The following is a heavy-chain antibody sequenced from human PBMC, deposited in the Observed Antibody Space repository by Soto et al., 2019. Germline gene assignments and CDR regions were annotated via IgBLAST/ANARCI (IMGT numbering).Heavy chain of an antibody. J-gene: IGHJ1*01. CDR1: GFTFSNFD. V-gene: IGHV3-23*01. Sequence: EVQLLESGGGLVQPGGSLRLSCAASGFTFSNFDISWVRQAPGKGLEWVSGIRTSGGTTYYADSVKGRVTSSRDNSKNTLYLQMTSLSAEDTAVYYCATGTAAPAHWGQGTLVTVSS. D-gene: IGHD6-13*01. CDR3: ATGTAAPAH. CDR2: IRTSGGTT.